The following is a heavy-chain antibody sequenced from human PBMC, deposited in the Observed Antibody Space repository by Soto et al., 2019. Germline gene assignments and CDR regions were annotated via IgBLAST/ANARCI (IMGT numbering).Heavy chain of an antibody. CDR2: INPNSGGT. J-gene: IGHJ5*02. D-gene: IGHD3-22*01. Sequence: ASVKVSCKASGYTFTGYYMHWVRQAPGQGLEWMGWINPNSGGTNYAQKFQGWVTMTRDTSISTAYMELSRLRSDDTAVYYCGRDKIASYYYDSSGYYSGFAPWGQGTLVPVSS. CDR3: GRDKIASYYYDSSGYYSGFAP. CDR1: GYTFTGYY. V-gene: IGHV1-2*04.